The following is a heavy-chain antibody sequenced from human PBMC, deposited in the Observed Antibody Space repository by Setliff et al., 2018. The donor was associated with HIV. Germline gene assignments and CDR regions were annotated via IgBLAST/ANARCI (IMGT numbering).Heavy chain of an antibody. V-gene: IGHV4-4*02. CDR3: ARGGTSSNWFDP. CDR1: GGSISSSNW. J-gene: IGHJ5*02. D-gene: IGHD1-26*01. CDR2: INHSGST. Sequence: SETLSLTCAVSGGSISSSNWWSWVRQPPGKGLEWIGEINHSGSTNYNPSLKSRVSMSLDTSKNQFSLKLTSVTAADTAVYYCARGGTSSNWFDPWGQGTLVTVSS.